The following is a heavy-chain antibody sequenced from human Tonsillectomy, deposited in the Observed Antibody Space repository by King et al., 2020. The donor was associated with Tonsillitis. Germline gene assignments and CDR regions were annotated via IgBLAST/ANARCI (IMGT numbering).Heavy chain of an antibody. Sequence: QLQESGPGLVKPSQTLSLTCTVSSDSISGGAYYWCLIRQPPGQGLGWIWYIYNSDNTYYNPSLKSRLSISVDTSKNHFSLKLSSVTAADTAVYYCGRYEGGVFDPWGQGTLVTVSS. D-gene: IGHD2-15*01. CDR3: GRYEGGVFDP. CDR1: SDSISGGAYY. CDR2: IYNSDNT. V-gene: IGHV4-31*03. J-gene: IGHJ5*02.